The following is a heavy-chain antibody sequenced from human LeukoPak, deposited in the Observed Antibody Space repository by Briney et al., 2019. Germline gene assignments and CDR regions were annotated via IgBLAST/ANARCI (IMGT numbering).Heavy chain of an antibody. J-gene: IGHJ3*01. D-gene: IGHD5-24*01. CDR3: TRGGLEAPCDV. Sequence: QTGGSLRLSCSASGFTFSNYDMHWLRQEKGKGLEWVPSIGTGGHTYYAPSVKGRFTISRENAKNSLYLQMNSLVAGDTAIYYCTRGGLEAPCDVWGQGTMVAVSS. CDR1: GFTFSNYD. V-gene: IGHV3-13*01. CDR2: IGTGGHT.